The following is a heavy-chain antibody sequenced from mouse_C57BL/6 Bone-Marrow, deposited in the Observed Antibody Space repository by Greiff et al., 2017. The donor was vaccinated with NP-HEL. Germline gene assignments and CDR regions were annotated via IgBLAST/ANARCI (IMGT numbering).Heavy chain of an antibody. CDR1: GYTFTSYW. D-gene: IGHD1-1*01. Sequence: QVQLKQPGAELVRPGSSVKLSCKASGYTFTSYWMHWVKQRPIQGLEWIGNIDPSDSETHYNQKFKDKATLTVDKSSSTAYMQLSSLTSEDSAVYYCAREGGYGSSYWYFDVWGTGTTVTVSS. CDR3: AREGGYGSSYWYFDV. CDR2: IDPSDSET. V-gene: IGHV1-52*01. J-gene: IGHJ1*03.